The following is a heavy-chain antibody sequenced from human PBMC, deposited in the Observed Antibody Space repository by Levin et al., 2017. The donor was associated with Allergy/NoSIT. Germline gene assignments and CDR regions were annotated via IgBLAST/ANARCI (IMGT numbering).Heavy chain of an antibody. Sequence: GESLKISCAASGFTFSSYAMHWVRQAPGKGLEWVAVISYDGSNKYYADSVKGRFTISRDNSKNTLYLQMNSLRAEDTAVYYCARDNGSILLSYGMDVWGQGTTVTVSS. CDR2: ISYDGSNK. V-gene: IGHV3-30-3*01. D-gene: IGHD1-26*01. CDR3: ARDNGSILLSYGMDV. J-gene: IGHJ6*02. CDR1: GFTFSSYA.